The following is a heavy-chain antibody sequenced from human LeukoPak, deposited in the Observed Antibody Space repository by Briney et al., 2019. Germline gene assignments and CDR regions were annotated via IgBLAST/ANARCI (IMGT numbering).Heavy chain of an antibody. Sequence: PGGSLRLSCVASGFTFSNYGMHWVRQAPGKGLEWVSVISYDGSNKYYADSVKGRFTISRDNSKNTLYLQMNSLRAEDTAVYYCAKEMKWFGEFPTGHDSWGRGTLVTVSS. D-gene: IGHD3-10*01. CDR3: AKEMKWFGEFPTGHDS. CDR1: GFTFSNYG. CDR2: ISYDGSNK. J-gene: IGHJ4*02. V-gene: IGHV3-30*18.